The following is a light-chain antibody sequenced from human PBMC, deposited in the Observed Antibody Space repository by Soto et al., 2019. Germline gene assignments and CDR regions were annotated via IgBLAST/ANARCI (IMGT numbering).Light chain of an antibody. CDR2: EAS. Sequence: IQLTQSPSSLSASVGDRVTITCRASQGINSYLAWYQQKPGKVPQPLIYEASIMQSGVPSRFSGSGSGTDFTLTITRLEPEDFAVYYCQQYGRSGTFGQGTRWIS. CDR3: QQYGRSGT. V-gene: IGKV1-9*01. CDR1: QGINSY. J-gene: IGKJ1*01.